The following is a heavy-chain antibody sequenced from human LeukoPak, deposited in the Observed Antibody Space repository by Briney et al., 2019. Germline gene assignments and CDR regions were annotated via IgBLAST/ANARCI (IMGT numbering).Heavy chain of an antibody. J-gene: IGHJ3*02. CDR3: ARAQIEMATIFDAFDI. D-gene: IGHD5-24*01. V-gene: IGHV4-59*01. CDR2: IYYSGST. CDR1: GGSISSYY. Sequence: SETLSLTCTVSGGSISSYYWSWILQPPGKGLEGLGDIYYSGSTHYNPSLKSRVTISVDTSKNQFSLKLSSVTAADTAVYYCARAQIEMATIFDAFDIWGQGTMVTVSS.